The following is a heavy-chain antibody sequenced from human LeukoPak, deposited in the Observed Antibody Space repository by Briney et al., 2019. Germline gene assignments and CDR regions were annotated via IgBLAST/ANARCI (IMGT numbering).Heavy chain of an antibody. CDR2: IRYDGSNK. V-gene: IGHV3-30*02. Sequence: PGGSLRLSCAASGFTFSSYGMHWVRQAPGKGLEWVAFIRYDGSNKYYADSVKGRFTISRDNSKNTLYLQMNSMRAEDTAVYYCAKGTSSNWRTFDFWGQGTLVTVSS. CDR3: AKGTSSNWRTFDF. J-gene: IGHJ4*02. CDR1: GFTFSSYG. D-gene: IGHD6-13*01.